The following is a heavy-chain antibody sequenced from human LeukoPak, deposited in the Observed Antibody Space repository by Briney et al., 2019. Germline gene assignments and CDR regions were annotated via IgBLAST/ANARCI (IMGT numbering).Heavy chain of an antibody. CDR1: GGTFSSYA. CDR2: IIPIFGTA. J-gene: IGHJ6*03. CDR3: ARGSYDFWSGYPARYYYYYMDV. V-gene: IGHV1-69*01. Sequence: SSVKVSCKASGGTFSSYAISLVRQAPGQGLEWMGGIIPIFGTANYAQKFQGRVTITADESTSTAYMELSSLRSEDTAVYYCARGSYDFWSGYPARYYYYYMDVWGKGTTVTVSS. D-gene: IGHD3-3*01.